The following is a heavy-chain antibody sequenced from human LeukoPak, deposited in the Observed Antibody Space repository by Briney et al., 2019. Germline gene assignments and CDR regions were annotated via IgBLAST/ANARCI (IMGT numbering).Heavy chain of an antibody. CDR1: GYSFTSYW. D-gene: IGHD3-22*01. CDR3: ARASNYYDSSGYRSFDP. J-gene: IGHJ5*02. Sequence: RGESLKISCKGSGYSFTSYWIGWVRQMPGKGLEWMGIIYPGDSDTRYSPSFQGPVTISADKSISTAYLQWSSLKASDTAMYYCARASNYYDSSGYRSFDPWGQGTLVTVSS. V-gene: IGHV5-51*01. CDR2: IYPGDSDT.